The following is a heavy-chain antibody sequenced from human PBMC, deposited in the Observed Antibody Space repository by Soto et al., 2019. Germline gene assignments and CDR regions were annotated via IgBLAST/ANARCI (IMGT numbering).Heavy chain of an antibody. CDR3: ARARGIQLWSRYFDY. V-gene: IGHV1-69*06. CDR1: GGTFSSYA. Sequence: SVKVSCKASGGTFSSYAISWVRRAPGQGLEWMGGIIPIFGTANYAQKFQGRVTITADKSTSTAYMELSSLRSEDTAVYYCARARGIQLWSRYFDYWGQGTLVTVSS. J-gene: IGHJ4*02. CDR2: IIPIFGTA. D-gene: IGHD5-18*01.